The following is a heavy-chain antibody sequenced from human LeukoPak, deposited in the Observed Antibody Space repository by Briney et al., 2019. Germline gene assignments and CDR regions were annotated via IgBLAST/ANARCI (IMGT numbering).Heavy chain of an antibody. J-gene: IGHJ4*02. CDR2: IYHSGST. Sequence: SETLSLTCTVSGGSISSDYWSWIRQPPGKGLEWIGYIYHSGSTNYNPSLKSRVTISVDTSKNQFSLNLSSVTAADTAFYYCARGDSSSWYQLDYWGQGTLVTVSS. CDR3: ARGDSSSWYQLDY. CDR1: GGSISSDY. D-gene: IGHD6-13*01. V-gene: IGHV4-59*01.